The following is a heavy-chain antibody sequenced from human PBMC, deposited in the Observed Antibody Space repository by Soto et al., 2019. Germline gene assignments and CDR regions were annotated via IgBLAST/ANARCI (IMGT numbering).Heavy chain of an antibody. CDR1: GFSISSGGYY. CDR2: IYYSGST. D-gene: IGHD4-4*01. J-gene: IGHJ3*02. V-gene: IGHV4-31*03. Sequence: PSETLSLTCPVSGFSISSGGYYWSWIRQHPGKGLEWIGYIYYSGSTYYNPSLKSRVTISVDTSKNQFSLKLSSVTAADTAVYYCARGIRQYDAFGIWGQGTMVTVS. CDR3: ARGIRQYDAFGI.